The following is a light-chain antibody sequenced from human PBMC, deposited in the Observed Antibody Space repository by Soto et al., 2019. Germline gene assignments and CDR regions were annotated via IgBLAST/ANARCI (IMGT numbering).Light chain of an antibody. J-gene: IGKJ2*01. Sequence: EIVLTQSPATLSLSPGERATLSCRASQSVSNNLAWYQQKPGQAPRLLIYDASNRATAIPDRFSGSRSGTDFTLTISSLEPEDFAVYYCLQRSNWPRTFGQGTKLEIK. V-gene: IGKV3-11*01. CDR2: DAS. CDR1: QSVSNN. CDR3: LQRSNWPRT.